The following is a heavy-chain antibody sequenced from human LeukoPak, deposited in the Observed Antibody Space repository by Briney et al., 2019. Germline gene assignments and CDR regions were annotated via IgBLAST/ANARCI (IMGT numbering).Heavy chain of an antibody. CDR3: ARDLEGGYCSSTSCPLQGGY. CDR1: GYTFTSYG. D-gene: IGHD2-2*01. J-gene: IGHJ4*02. CDR2: IGAYNGNT. Sequence: GASVKVSCKASGYTFTSYGISWVRQAPGQGLEWMGWIGAYNGNTNYAQKLQGRVTMTTDTSTSTAYMELRSLRSDDTAVYYCARDLEGGYCSSTSCPLQGGYWGQGTLVTVSS. V-gene: IGHV1-18*01.